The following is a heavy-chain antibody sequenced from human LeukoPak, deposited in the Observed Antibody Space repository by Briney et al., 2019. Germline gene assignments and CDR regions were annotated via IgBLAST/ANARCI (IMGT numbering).Heavy chain of an antibody. V-gene: IGHV1-2*02. Sequence: GASVKVSCKASGYTFTGYYMHWVRQAPGQGLEWMGWINSNSGGTNYAQKFQGRVTMTRDTSISTAYMELSRLRSDDTAVYYCARGLAKRFGDAIIQYYYMDVWGKGTTVTISS. CDR3: ARGLAKRFGDAIIQYYYMDV. CDR1: GYTFTGYY. D-gene: IGHD3-10*01. CDR2: INSNSGGT. J-gene: IGHJ6*03.